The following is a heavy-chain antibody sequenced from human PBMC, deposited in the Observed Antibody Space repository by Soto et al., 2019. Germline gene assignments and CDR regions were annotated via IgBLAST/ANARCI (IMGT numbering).Heavy chain of an antibody. CDR1: GGSISSDHYH. J-gene: IGHJ6*02. D-gene: IGHD2-21*02. V-gene: IGHV4-30-4*01. CDR2: IHYSGSI. CDR3: AREDDGGDRDYYGLDV. Sequence: QVQLQESGPGLVRPSQTLSLTCTVSGGSISSDHYHWTWIRQPPGKGLEWIGYIHYSGSIYYNPSLMSRVTMSVETSKNLFSLKLSSVTAADTAVYFCAREDDGGDRDYYGLDVWGQGTTVTVSS.